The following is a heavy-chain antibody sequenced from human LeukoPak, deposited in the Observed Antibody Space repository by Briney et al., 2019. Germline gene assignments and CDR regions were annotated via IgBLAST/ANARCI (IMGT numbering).Heavy chain of an antibody. V-gene: IGHV4-39*07. CDR2: IYYSGST. CDR1: GGSISSSSYY. CDR3: ARASYSNERDYYYYHMDV. D-gene: IGHD4-11*01. Sequence: PSETLSLTCTVSGGSISSSSYYWGWIRQPPGKGLEWIGSIYYSGSTYYNPSLKSRVTISVDTSKNQFSLKLSSVTAADTAVYLCARASYSNERDYYYYHMDVGGKGPTATV. J-gene: IGHJ6*03.